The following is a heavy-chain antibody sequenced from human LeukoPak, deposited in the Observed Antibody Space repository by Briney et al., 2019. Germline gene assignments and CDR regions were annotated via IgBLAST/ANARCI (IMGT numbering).Heavy chain of an antibody. CDR2: IYYSGST. Sequence: PSETLSLTCAVSGGSISSSSYYWGWIRQPPGKGLEWIGSIYYSGSTYYNPSLKSRVTISVDTSKNQFSLKLSSVTAADTAVYYCARHRLVVVAATRLVENWFDPWGQGTLVTVSS. CDR3: ARHRLVVVAATRLVENWFDP. V-gene: IGHV4-39*01. J-gene: IGHJ5*02. CDR1: GGSISSSSYY. D-gene: IGHD2-15*01.